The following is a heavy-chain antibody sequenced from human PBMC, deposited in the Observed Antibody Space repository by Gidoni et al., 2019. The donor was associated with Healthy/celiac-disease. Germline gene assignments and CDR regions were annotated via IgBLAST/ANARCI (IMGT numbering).Heavy chain of an antibody. J-gene: IGHJ4*02. CDR3: ARGGVRTTVTTGGRYFDY. D-gene: IGHD4-17*01. V-gene: IGHV4-34*01. Sequence: QVQLQQWGAGLLKPSETLSLTCAVYGGSFSGYYWSWLRQPPGKGLEWIGEINHSGSTNYNPSLKSRVTISVDTSKNQFSLKLSSVTAADTAVYYCARGGVRTTVTTGGRYFDYWGQGTLVTVSS. CDR2: INHSGST. CDR1: GGSFSGYY.